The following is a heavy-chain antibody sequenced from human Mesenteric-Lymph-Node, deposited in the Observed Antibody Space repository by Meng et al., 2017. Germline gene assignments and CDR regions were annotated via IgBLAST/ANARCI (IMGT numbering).Heavy chain of an antibody. CDR2: MSTNTGDT. J-gene: IGHJ4*02. D-gene: IGHD6-13*01. CDR1: GYSFTTYH. CDR3: ARGVAAGVDY. V-gene: IGHV1-8*02. Sequence: ASVKVSCKTSGYSFTTYHINWVRQAAGQGPEWMGWMSTNTGDTGYAQKFQGRISMTRDTSISTDYMELSSLIFEDTAVYYCARGVAAGVDYWGQGTLITVSS.